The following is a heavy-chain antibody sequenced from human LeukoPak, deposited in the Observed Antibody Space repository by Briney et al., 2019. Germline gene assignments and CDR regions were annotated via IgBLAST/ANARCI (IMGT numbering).Heavy chain of an antibody. J-gene: IGHJ3*01. Sequence: GASVKVSCKASGGTFSSYAISWMRQAPGQGLEWMGGIIPIFGTANYAQKFQGRVTITADKSTSTAYMELSSLRSEDTAVYYCAREEGHGSGSYYLFHWGQGTMVTVSS. CDR2: IIPIFGTA. V-gene: IGHV1-69*06. D-gene: IGHD3-10*01. CDR1: GGTFSSYA. CDR3: AREEGHGSGSYYLFH.